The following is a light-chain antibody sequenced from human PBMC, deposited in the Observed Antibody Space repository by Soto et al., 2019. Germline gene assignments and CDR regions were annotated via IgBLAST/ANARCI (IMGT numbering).Light chain of an antibody. CDR3: CSLTNGATWV. CDR2: EVS. V-gene: IGLV2-8*01. Sequence: QSVLTQPPSASGSPGQSVTISCTGTSSDVGGYNYVSWYQQHPGKAPKLMIYEVSKRPSGVPDRFSGSKSGNTASLTVSGLQAEDEADYYCCSLTNGATWVFGGGTKLTVL. J-gene: IGLJ3*02. CDR1: SSDVGGYNY.